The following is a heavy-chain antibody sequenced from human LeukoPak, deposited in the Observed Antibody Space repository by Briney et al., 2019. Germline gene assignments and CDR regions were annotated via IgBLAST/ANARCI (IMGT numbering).Heavy chain of an antibody. CDR1: GFTFSVYS. J-gene: IGHJ4*02. D-gene: IGHD6-13*01. Sequence: QPGGFLRLSCAASGFTFSVYSMSWVRQAPGKGLEWVANIKKDGNEKYYVDFVRGRFTISRGNAKNSLYLQMNSLRAEDTAVYYCAGVRWGSSWYYFDYWGQGTLVTVSS. CDR3: AGVRWGSSWYYFDY. CDR2: IKKDGNEK. V-gene: IGHV3-7*01.